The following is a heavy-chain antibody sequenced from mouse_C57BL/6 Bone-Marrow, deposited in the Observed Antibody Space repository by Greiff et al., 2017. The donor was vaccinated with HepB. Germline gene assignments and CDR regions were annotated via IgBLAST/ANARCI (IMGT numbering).Heavy chain of an antibody. V-gene: IGHV1-9*01. CDR3: AGSEDYGNFYDVDY. CDR2: ILPGSGST. J-gene: IGHJ2*01. D-gene: IGHD2-1*01. Sequence: QVQLQQSGAELMKPGASVKLSCKATGYTFTGYWIEWVKQRPGHGLEWIGEILPGSGSTNYNEKFKGKATFTADTSSNTAYMQLSSLTTKDSAIDYCAGSEDYGNFYDVDYWGQGTTLTVSA. CDR1: GYTFTGYW.